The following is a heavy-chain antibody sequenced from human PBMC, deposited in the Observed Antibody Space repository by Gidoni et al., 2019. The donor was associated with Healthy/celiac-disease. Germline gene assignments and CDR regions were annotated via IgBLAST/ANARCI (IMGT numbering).Heavy chain of an antibody. V-gene: IGHV3-48*02. CDR3: ARWGSGSPRHDRIYYYGMDV. CDR2: ISSSSRTI. D-gene: IGHD3-10*01. J-gene: IGHJ6*02. Sequence: EVQLVESGGGLVQPGGSLRLSCAASGFTFSSYSMNWVRPAPGKGLEWVSYISSSSRTIYYAASVKGRFTISRDNAKNSLYLQMNSLRDEDTAVYYCARWGSGSPRHDRIYYYGMDVWGQGTTVTVSS. CDR1: GFTFSSYS.